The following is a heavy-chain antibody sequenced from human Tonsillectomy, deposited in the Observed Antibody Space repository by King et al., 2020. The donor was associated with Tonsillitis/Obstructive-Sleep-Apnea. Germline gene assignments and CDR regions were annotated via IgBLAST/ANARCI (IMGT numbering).Heavy chain of an antibody. CDR2: ISWNRGSI. Sequence: VQLVESGGGLVQPGRSLILSCAASGFTFDDYAMHWVRQAPGKGLEWVSGISWNRGSIGYADSVKGRFTISRDNAKNSLYLQMNSLRAEDTALYYCAKSTIINYDLLGWLDPLVQGTLVTVSS. CDR3: AKSTIINYDLLGWLDP. J-gene: IGHJ5*02. V-gene: IGHV3-9*01. CDR1: GFTFDDYA. D-gene: IGHD3-3*01.